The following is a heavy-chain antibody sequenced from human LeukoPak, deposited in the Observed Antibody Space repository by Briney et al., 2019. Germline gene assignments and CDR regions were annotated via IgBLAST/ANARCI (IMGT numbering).Heavy chain of an antibody. V-gene: IGHV3-23*01. CDR2: ISGSGGST. J-gene: IGHJ4*02. CDR3: AKDLGDSSGYNPFDY. Sequence: GGSLRLSCAASGFTFSSYAMSWVRQAPGKGLEWVSAISGSGGSTYYADSVKGRFTISRDNSKSTLYLQMNSLRAEDTAVYYCAKDLGDSSGYNPFDYRGQGTLVTVSS. CDR1: GFTFSSYA. D-gene: IGHD3-22*01.